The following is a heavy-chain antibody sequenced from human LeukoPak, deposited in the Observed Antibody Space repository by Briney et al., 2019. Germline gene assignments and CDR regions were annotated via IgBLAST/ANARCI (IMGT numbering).Heavy chain of an antibody. D-gene: IGHD3-22*01. CDR2: IYHSGST. J-gene: IGHJ4*02. V-gene: IGHV4-30-2*01. CDR3: ARDRPMIKGLFDY. CDR1: GGSISSGGYS. Sequence: SSETLSLTCAVSGGSISSGGYSWSWIRQPPGKGLEWIGYIYHSGSTYYNPSLKSRVTISVDRSKNQFSLKLSSVTAADTAVYYCARDRPMIKGLFDYWGQGTLVTVSS.